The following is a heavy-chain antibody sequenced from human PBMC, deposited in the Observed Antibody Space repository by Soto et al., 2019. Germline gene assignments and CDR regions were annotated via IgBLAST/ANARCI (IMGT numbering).Heavy chain of an antibody. CDR2: INHSGDT. J-gene: IGHJ6*02. V-gene: IGHV4-34*01. CDR1: GGSFSDYY. Sequence: QVQLQQWGAGLLKPSETLSLTCAVYGGSFSDYYWSWLRQTPEKGLEWIGEINHSGDTKYNPSLESRVTISVDKSKSQFSLKLNSVTAADTAVYYCARTGGMDVWGQGATVTVSS. CDR3: ARTGGMDV.